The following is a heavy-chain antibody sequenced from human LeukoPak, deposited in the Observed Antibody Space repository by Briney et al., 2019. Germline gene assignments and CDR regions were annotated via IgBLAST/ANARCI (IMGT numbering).Heavy chain of an antibody. V-gene: IGHV6-1*01. CDR3: AREITLVRGTPGWFDP. D-gene: IGHD3-10*01. J-gene: IGHJ5*02. CDR2: IYYRSKWYS. Sequence: SQTLSLTCAISGDSVSSNNTAWNWIRQSPSRGLEWLGRIYYRSKWYSDYASSVRSRITFNPDTSKNQFSLQLISVTPEDTALYYCAREITLVRGTPGWFDPWGPGTLVTVSS. CDR1: GDSVSSNNTA.